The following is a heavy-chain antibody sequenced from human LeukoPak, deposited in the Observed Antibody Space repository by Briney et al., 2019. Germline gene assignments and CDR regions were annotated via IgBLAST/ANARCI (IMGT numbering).Heavy chain of an antibody. Sequence: GASVKVSCKASGYTFTGYYMHWVRQAPGQGLEWMGWINPNSGGTNYAQKFQGRVTMTRDTSISTAYLQWSSLKASDTAMYYCAYIYGGKFDYWGQGTLVTVSS. J-gene: IGHJ4*02. CDR3: AYIYGGKFDY. CDR1: GYTFTGYY. CDR2: INPNSGGT. V-gene: IGHV1-2*02. D-gene: IGHD3-16*01.